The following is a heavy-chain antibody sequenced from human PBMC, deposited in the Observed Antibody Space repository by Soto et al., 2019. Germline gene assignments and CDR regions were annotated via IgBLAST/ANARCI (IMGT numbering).Heavy chain of an antibody. J-gene: IGHJ4*02. CDR2: INPNSGGT. CDR1: GYTFTGYY. CDR3: AREIIAVAGTRGYFDY. V-gene: IGHV1-2*04. D-gene: IGHD6-19*01. Sequence: ASVKVSCKASGYTFTGYYMHWVRQAPGQGLEWMGWINPNSGGTNYAQKFQGWVAMTRDTSISTAYMELSRLRSDDTAVYYCAREIIAVAGTRGYFDYWGQGTLVTVSS.